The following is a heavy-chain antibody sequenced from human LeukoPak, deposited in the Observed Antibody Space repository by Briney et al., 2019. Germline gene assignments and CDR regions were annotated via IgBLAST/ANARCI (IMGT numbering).Heavy chain of an antibody. D-gene: IGHD5-18*01. Sequence: RTGGSLRLSCAASGFTFSSYAMSWVRQAPGKGLEWVSGISGGGGTTFYADSVKGRFTISRDNSKNTLYLQMNSLRVEDTAVYYCANANSEYIAVDYWGQGTLVIVSS. CDR3: ANANSEYIAVDY. V-gene: IGHV3-23*01. J-gene: IGHJ4*02. CDR2: ISGGGGTT. CDR1: GFTFSSYA.